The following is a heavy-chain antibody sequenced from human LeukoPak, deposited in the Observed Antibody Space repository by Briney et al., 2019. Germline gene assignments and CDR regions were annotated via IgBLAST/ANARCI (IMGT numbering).Heavy chain of an antibody. J-gene: IGHJ4*02. D-gene: IGHD6-25*01. CDR2: ISYDGSNK. Sequence: GGSLRLSCAASGFTFSSYAMHWVRQAPGKGLEWVAVISYDGSNKYYADSVKGRFTISRDNSKNTLYLQMNSLRAEGTAVYYCARDLRRRYFDYWGQGTLVTVSS. CDR3: ARDLRRRYFDY. V-gene: IGHV3-30-3*01. CDR1: GFTFSSYA.